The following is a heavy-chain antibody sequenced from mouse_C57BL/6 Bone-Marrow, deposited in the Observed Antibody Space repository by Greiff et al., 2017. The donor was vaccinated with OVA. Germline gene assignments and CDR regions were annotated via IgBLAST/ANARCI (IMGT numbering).Heavy chain of an antibody. Sequence: EVQLQQSGAELVRPGASVKLSCTASGFNFKDDCMHWVKQRPEQGLEWIGWIDPANGDTEYTSKFKGKATITADTSSNTAYLQLSSLTSEDTAVDYCTRAYGDDEAWFAYWGQGTLVTVSA. CDR2: IDPANGDT. J-gene: IGHJ3*01. D-gene: IGHD2-2*01. CDR1: GFNFKDDC. CDR3: TRAYGDDEAWFAY. V-gene: IGHV14-4*01.